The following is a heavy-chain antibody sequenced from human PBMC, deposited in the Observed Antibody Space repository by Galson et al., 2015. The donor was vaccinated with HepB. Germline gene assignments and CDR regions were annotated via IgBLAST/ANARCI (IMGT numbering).Heavy chain of an antibody. Sequence: SLRLSCAASGFTFSSYAMSWVRQAPGKGLEWVSAISGSGGSTYYADSVKGRFTISRDNSKNTLYLQMNSLRAEDTAVYYCAKDRSRQLVLSLEAFDIWGQGTMVTVSS. CDR1: GFTFSSYA. CDR3: AKDRSRQLVLSLEAFDI. CDR2: ISGSGGST. J-gene: IGHJ3*02. D-gene: IGHD6-6*01. V-gene: IGHV3-23*01.